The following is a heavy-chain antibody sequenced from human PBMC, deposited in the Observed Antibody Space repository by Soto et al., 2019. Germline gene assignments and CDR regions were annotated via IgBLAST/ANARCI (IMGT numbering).Heavy chain of an antibody. V-gene: IGHV3-23*01. D-gene: IGHD2-2*01. CDR3: AKDMRPDCVWDFGH. CDR2: VGQDGAP. CDR1: GFTFSTYT. J-gene: IGHJ4*02. Sequence: EVQLLESGGGLVQPGGSLRLSCAASGFTFSTYTMAWVRQAPGRGPEWVSGVGQDGAPYYADSVKGRFTISRDNSRSSVYLEMIALRGEDTAVYYCAKDMRPDCVWDFGHWGQGTLVTVSS.